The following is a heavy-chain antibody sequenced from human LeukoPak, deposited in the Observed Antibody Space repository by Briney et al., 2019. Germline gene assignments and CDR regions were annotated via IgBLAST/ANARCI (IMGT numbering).Heavy chain of an antibody. D-gene: IGHD5-18*01. CDR2: INTKTGNP. V-gene: IGHV7-4-1*02. CDR1: GYSFTTFA. CDR3: ARSSWIQQSSDF. Sequence: ASVKVSCKASGYSFTTFAMNWVRQAPGQGLEWMGWINTKTGNPTYAQDFTRRFVFSLDTSVTTTFLEISSLKAEDTAIYYCARSSWIQQSSDFWGQGTLVTVSS. J-gene: IGHJ4*02.